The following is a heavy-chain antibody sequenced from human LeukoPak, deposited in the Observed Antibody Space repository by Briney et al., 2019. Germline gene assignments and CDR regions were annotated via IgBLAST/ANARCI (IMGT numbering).Heavy chain of an antibody. CDR3: AKDLNDSSGYYVCAFDI. CDR1: GFTFSSYG. CDR2: ISGSGGST. Sequence: GGSLRLSCAASGFTFSSYGMSWVRQAPGKGLEWVSAISGSGGSTYYADSVKGRFTISRDNSKNTLYLQMNSLRAEDTAVYYCAKDLNDSSGYYVCAFDIWGQGTMVTVSS. D-gene: IGHD3-22*01. J-gene: IGHJ3*02. V-gene: IGHV3-23*01.